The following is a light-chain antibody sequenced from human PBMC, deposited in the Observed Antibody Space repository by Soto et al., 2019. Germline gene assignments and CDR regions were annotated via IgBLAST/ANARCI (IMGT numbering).Light chain of an antibody. Sequence: QSALTQPASVSGSPGQSITISCTGTSSDVGSYNLVSWYQQHPGKAPKLMIYEGSKRPSGVSNRFSGSKSGNTASLTISWLQAEEEADYYCCSYAGSPYVFGTGTKLTVL. CDR3: CSYAGSPYV. V-gene: IGLV2-23*01. CDR2: EGS. J-gene: IGLJ1*01. CDR1: SSDVGSYNL.